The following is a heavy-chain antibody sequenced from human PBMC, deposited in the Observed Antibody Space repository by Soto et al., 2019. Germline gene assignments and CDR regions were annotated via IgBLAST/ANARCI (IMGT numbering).Heavy chain of an antibody. D-gene: IGHD5-18*01. Sequence: QVQLVESGGGVVQPGRSLRLSCAASGYTFSSYGMHWVRQAPGKGLEWVAVISYDGSNKYYADSVKGRFTISRDNSKNTLYPQMNSLRAEDTAVYYCAKPALLYSYLNWFDPWGQGTLVTVSS. J-gene: IGHJ5*02. CDR1: GYTFSSYG. CDR3: AKPALLYSYLNWFDP. CDR2: ISYDGSNK. V-gene: IGHV3-30*18.